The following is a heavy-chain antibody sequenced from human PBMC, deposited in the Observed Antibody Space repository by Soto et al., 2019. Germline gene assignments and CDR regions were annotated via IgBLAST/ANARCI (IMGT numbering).Heavy chain of an antibody. CDR3: AKDNLWTTVTRGYFHY. Sequence: EVQLVESGGGLVRSGRSLRLSCAASGFTFDDYAMHWVRQAPGKGLEWVSGISWNSGSIGYADSVKGRFTISRDNAKNSLYLQMNSLRAEDTALYYCAKDNLWTTVTRGYFHYWGQGTLVTVSS. CDR2: ISWNSGSI. J-gene: IGHJ4*02. CDR1: GFTFDDYA. V-gene: IGHV3-9*01. D-gene: IGHD4-17*01.